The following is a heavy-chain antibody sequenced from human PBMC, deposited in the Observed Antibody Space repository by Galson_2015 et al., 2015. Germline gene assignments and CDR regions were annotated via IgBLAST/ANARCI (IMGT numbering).Heavy chain of an antibody. D-gene: IGHD3-3*01. J-gene: IGHJ3*02. CDR3: ARRLRVTIFGVPHDAFDI. Sequence: SFTSYWIGWVRQMPGKSLEWMGIIYPGDSDTRYSPSFQGQVTVSADKSISTAYLQWSSLKASDTAMYYCARRLRVTIFGVPHDAFDIWGQGTMVTVSS. V-gene: IGHV5-51*01. CDR1: SFTSYW. CDR2: IYPGDSDT.